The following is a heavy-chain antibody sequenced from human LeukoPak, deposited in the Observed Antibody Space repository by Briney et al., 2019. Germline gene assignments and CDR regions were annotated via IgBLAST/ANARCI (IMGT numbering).Heavy chain of an antibody. J-gene: IGHJ4*02. D-gene: IGHD3-22*01. Sequence: GGSLRLSCAASGFTFSSYAMSWVRQAPGKGLEWVSAISGSGGSTYYADSVKGRFTISRDNSKNTLYLQMNSLRAEDTAVYYCAKASYYYDSSGYFVRGYYFDYWGQGTLVTVSS. V-gene: IGHV3-23*01. CDR2: ISGSGGST. CDR3: AKASYYYDSSGYFVRGYYFDY. CDR1: GFTFSSYA.